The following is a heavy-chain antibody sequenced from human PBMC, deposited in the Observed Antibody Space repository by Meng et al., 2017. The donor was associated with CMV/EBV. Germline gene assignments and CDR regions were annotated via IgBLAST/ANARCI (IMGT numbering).Heavy chain of an antibody. V-gene: IGHV4-30-4*08. D-gene: IGHD3-22*01. CDR1: GGSISSGDYY. Sequence: QGQRQESGPVLVTPSQTLSLTCSVSGGSISSGDYYWSWIRQPPGKGLEWIGYIYYSGTTYYNPSLESRVTISVDTSKNQFSLNLSSVTAADSAVYYCARLSGSGTTSTGYHYAFDSWGQGTLVTVSS. CDR2: IYYSGTT. CDR3: ARLSGSGTTSTGYHYAFDS. J-gene: IGHJ4*02.